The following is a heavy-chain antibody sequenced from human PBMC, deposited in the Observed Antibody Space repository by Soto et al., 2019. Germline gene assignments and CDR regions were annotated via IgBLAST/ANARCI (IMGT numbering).Heavy chain of an antibody. Sequence: DTLSLTCTVSGGAMRNYLVTCIRQPPGKGLERIGYIHYSGTTSFFPSYNPSLRSRVTISEDTSKNQFSLKLLSVTTADTAVYFCAAGEASSRNLAPYYLDFWGQGTLVTVSS. CDR1: GGAMRNYL. CDR2: IHYSGTT. J-gene: IGHJ4*02. V-gene: IGHV4-59*07. D-gene: IGHD6-13*01. CDR3: AAGEASSRNLAPYYLDF.